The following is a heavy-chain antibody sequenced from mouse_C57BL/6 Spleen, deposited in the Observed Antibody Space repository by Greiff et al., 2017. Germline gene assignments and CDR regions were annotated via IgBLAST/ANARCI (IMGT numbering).Heavy chain of an antibody. V-gene: IGHV1-64*01. CDR1: GYTFTSYW. Sequence: QVQLQQPGAELVKPGASVKLSCKASGYTFTSYWMHWVKQRPGQGLEWIGMIYPNSGSTNYNEKFKSKATLTVDKSSSTAYMQLSSLTSEDSAVYYCARSDYDGWYFDVWGTGTTVTVSS. D-gene: IGHD2-4*01. CDR2: IYPNSGST. J-gene: IGHJ1*03. CDR3: ARSDYDGWYFDV.